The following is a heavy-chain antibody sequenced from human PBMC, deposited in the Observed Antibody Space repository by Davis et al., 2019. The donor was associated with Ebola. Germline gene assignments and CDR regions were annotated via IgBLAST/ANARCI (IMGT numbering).Heavy chain of an antibody. Sequence: ASVKVSCKASGYTFTSYYMHWVRQAPGQGLEWMGIINPSGGSTSYAQKFQGRVTMTTDTSTSTAYMELRSLRSDDTAVYYCARDLQPVAWIQLWAPYYYYGMDVWGQGTTVTVSS. CDR1: GYTFTSYY. CDR3: ARDLQPVAWIQLWAPYYYYGMDV. D-gene: IGHD5-18*01. V-gene: IGHV1-46*01. J-gene: IGHJ6*02. CDR2: INPSGGST.